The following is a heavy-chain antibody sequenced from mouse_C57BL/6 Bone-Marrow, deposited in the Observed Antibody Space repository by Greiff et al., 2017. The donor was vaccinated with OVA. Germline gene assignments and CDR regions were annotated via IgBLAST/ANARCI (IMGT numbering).Heavy chain of an antibody. Sequence: LVEPGASVKISCKASGYAFSSSWMNWVKQRPGKGLEWIGRIYPGDGDTNYNGKFKGKATLTADKSSSTAYMQLSSLTSEDSAVYFCARKGGGPYYAMDYWGQGTSVTVSS. D-gene: IGHD3-1*01. CDR3: ARKGGGPYYAMDY. CDR2: IYPGDGDT. V-gene: IGHV1-82*01. J-gene: IGHJ4*01. CDR1: GYAFSSSW.